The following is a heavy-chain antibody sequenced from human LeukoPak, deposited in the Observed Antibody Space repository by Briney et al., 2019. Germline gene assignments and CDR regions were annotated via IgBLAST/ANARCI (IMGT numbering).Heavy chain of an antibody. V-gene: IGHV3-30*18. D-gene: IGHD3-22*01. CDR1: GLTFSSYG. J-gene: IGHJ3*02. CDR3: AKERKLYDSSGYYPDAFDI. CDR2: ISYDGSNK. Sequence: GGSLRLSCAVSGLTFSSYGMHWVRQAPGKGLEWVAVISYDGSNKYYADSVKGRFTISRDNSKNTLYLQMNSLRAEDTAVYYCAKERKLYDSSGYYPDAFDIWGQGTMVTVSS.